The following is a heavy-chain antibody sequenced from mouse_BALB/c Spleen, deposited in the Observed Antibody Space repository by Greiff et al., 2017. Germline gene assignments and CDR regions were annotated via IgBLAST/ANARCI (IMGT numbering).Heavy chain of an antibody. CDR1: GFTFTDYY. V-gene: IGHV7-3*02. Sequence: EVKVVESGGGLVQPGGSLRLSCATSGFTFTDYYMSWVRQPPGKALEWLGFIRNKANGYTTEYSASVKGRFTISRDNSQSILYLQMNTLRAEDSATYYCARDNWAYYAMDYWGQGTSVTVSS. CDR3: ARDNWAYYAMDY. D-gene: IGHD4-1*01. CDR2: IRNKANGYTT. J-gene: IGHJ4*01.